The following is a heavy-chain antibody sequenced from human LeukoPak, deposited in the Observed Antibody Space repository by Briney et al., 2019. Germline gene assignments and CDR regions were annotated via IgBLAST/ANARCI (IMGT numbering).Heavy chain of an antibody. D-gene: IGHD6-13*01. CDR3: ARVGYSTSWGYYYYMDV. J-gene: IGHJ6*03. CDR1: GGSFSGYY. Sequence: SETLSLTCAVYGGSFSGYYWSWIRQPPGKGLEWIGEVNHSGSTNYNPSLKGRVTISVDTSKNQFSLKLSSVTAADTAVYYCARVGYSTSWGYYYYMDVWGKGTTVTVSS. V-gene: IGHV4-34*01. CDR2: VNHSGST.